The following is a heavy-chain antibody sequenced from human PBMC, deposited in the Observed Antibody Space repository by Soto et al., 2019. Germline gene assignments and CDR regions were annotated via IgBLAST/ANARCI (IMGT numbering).Heavy chain of an antibody. CDR3: ARVRSTTLGIIDEGFDC. Sequence: QVQLVESGGGVVQPGRSLRLSCAASGFTFSSYAMHWVRQAPGKGPEWVAIISYDGSNKYYADSVKGRFTISRDNSKNTLYLQMDSLRTEDTAVFYCARVRSTTLGIIDEGFDCWGQGTLVTVSS. CDR2: ISYDGSNK. V-gene: IGHV3-30-3*01. J-gene: IGHJ4*02. CDR1: GFTFSSYA. D-gene: IGHD1-26*01.